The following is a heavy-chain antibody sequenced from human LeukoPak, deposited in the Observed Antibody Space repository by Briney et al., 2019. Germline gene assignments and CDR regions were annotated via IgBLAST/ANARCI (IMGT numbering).Heavy chain of an antibody. CDR2: IHASGST. CDR3: ARGDRAVAGAWGWFDP. CDR1: NGPISSYY. J-gene: IGHJ5*02. Sequence: PSETLTLTCTVSNGPISSYYWSWFRQPAGKGLEWIGRIHASGSTNYNPSLKSRVSMSVNTPKNQTSLKQSSVTAADTAIYFCARGDRAVAGAWGWFDPWGQGTLVTVSS. D-gene: IGHD6-19*01. V-gene: IGHV4-4*07.